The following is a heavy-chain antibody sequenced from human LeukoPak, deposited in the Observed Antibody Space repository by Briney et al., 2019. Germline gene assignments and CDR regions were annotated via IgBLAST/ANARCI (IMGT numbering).Heavy chain of an antibody. J-gene: IGHJ4*02. D-gene: IGHD6-13*01. CDR1: GYTFNTFD. CDR3: AREGPYSSRRPLDY. Sequence: ASVKVSCKSSGYTFNTFDVIWLRQGSGQGLEWMAWMNPYSGNTAYGQKFQGRITVSWNTSISTAYMELSGLTSEDTAVYYCAREGPYSSRRPLDYWGQGTLVTVSS. CDR2: MNPYSGNT. V-gene: IGHV1-8*01.